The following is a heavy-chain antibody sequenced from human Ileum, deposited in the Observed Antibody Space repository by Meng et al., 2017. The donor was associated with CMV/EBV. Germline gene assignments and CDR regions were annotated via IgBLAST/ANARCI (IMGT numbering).Heavy chain of an antibody. V-gene: IGHV4-34*02. D-gene: IGHD5-24*01. CDR1: GSSFGGFY. Sequence: VQRQQGVAALLMPAETLSLTCAVYGSSFGGFYWTWIRQTPGKGLEWIGEVNHIGGTNYNPSLKSRVTISVDTSKKEFSLKLNSVTAADTAVYYCAIKRDLGPDLSWLDPWGQGSLVTVSS. CDR3: AIKRDLGPDLSWLDP. J-gene: IGHJ5*02. CDR2: VNHIGGT.